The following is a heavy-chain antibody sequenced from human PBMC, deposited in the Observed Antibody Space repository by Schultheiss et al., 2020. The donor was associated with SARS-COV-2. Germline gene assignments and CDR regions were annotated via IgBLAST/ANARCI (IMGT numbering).Heavy chain of an antibody. J-gene: IGHJ6*03. CDR2: ISYDGSNK. CDR1: GFTFSSYA. D-gene: IGHD6-6*01. Sequence: GGSLRLSCAASGFTFSSYAMHWVRQAPGKGLEWVAVISYDGSNKYYADSVKGRFTISRDNSKNTLYLQMNSRRAEDTAVYYCAKGESSSIIYYYYYMDVWGKGTTVTVSS. V-gene: IGHV3-30*04. CDR3: AKGESSSIIYYYYYMDV.